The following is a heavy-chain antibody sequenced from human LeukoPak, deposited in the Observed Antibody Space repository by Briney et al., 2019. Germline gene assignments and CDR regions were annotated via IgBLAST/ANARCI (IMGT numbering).Heavy chain of an antibody. D-gene: IGHD1-14*01. CDR2: IYYSGST. J-gene: IGHJ3*02. V-gene: IGHV4-59*08. CDR3: GRHTGTLSAFDI. Sequence: SETLSLTCTVSGGSISSYYWSWIRQPPGKGLEWIGYIYYSGSTNYNPSLKSRVTISVDTSKNQFSLKLSSVTAADTAVYYCGRHTGTLSAFDIWGQGTMVTVSS. CDR1: GGSISSYY.